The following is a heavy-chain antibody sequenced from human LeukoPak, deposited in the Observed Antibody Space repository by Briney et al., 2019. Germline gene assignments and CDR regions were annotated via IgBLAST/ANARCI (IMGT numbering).Heavy chain of an antibody. Sequence: ASVKVSCKASGYTFTSYGISWVRQAPGQGLEWMGWINAGNGNTKYSQKFQGRVTITRDTSASTAYMELSSLRSEDTAVYYCAREKWELPLDYWGQGTLVTVSS. V-gene: IGHV1-3*01. CDR3: AREKWELPLDY. CDR1: GYTFTSYG. J-gene: IGHJ4*02. CDR2: INAGNGNT. D-gene: IGHD1-26*01.